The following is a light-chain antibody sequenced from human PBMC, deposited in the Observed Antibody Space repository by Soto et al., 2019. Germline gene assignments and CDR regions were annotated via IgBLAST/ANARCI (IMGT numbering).Light chain of an antibody. CDR2: EVK. J-gene: IGLJ1*01. CDR1: SSDGDDYKD. CDR3: SSYTTSSTV. V-gene: IGLV2-14*01. Sequence: QAVVTQPASVSGSPGQSITISCTGTSSDGDDYKDVSWYQQHPGKAPKLMIYEVKYRPSGVSDRFSGSKSGNTASLTISGLQAEDEADYYCSSYTTSSTVFGTGTKLTVL.